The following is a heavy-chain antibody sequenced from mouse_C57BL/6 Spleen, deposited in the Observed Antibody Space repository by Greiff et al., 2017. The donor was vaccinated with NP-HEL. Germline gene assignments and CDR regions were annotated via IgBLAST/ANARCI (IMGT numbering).Heavy chain of an antibody. Sequence: VQLQQSGPELVKPGASVKMSCKASGYTFTDYNMHWVKQSHGKSLEWIGYINPNNGGTSYNQKFKGKATLTVNKSSSTAYMELRSLTSEDSAVYYCARWGITTVAFDYWGQGTTLTVSS. D-gene: IGHD1-1*01. CDR2: INPNNGGT. J-gene: IGHJ2*01. CDR3: ARWGITTVAFDY. V-gene: IGHV1-22*01. CDR1: GYTFTDYN.